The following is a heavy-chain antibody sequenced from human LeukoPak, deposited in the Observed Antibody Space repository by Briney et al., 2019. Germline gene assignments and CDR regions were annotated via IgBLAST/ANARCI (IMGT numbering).Heavy chain of an antibody. CDR3: ARDRRWEQLHAFDI. CDR2: HHYSESN. J-gene: IGHJ3*02. D-gene: IGHD1-26*01. V-gene: IGHV4-59*01. Sequence: PSETLSLTCTVSGGSISSYFWSWIRQPPGKGLEWIAYHHYSESNNYNPSLKSRVTISVDTSKNQFSLMLSSVTAADTAVYHCARDRRWEQLHAFDIWGQGTMVTVSS. CDR1: GGSISSYF.